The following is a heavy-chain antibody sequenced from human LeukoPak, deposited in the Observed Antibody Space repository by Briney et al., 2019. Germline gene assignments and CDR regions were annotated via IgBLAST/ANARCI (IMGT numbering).Heavy chain of an antibody. CDR2: ISYDGSNK. V-gene: IGHV3-30-3*01. D-gene: IGHD3-10*01. J-gene: IGHJ4*02. CDR1: GFTFSSYA. Sequence: GGSLRLSCAASGFTFSSYAMHWVRQAPGKGLEWVAIISYDGSNKYYADSVKGRFTISRDNSKTTLYLQMDSLRAEDTAVYYCASPSGYGLSWRGQGTLVTVSS. CDR3: ASPSGYGLSW.